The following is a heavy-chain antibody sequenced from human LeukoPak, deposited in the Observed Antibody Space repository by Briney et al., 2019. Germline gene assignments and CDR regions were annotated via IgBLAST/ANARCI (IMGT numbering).Heavy chain of an antibody. V-gene: IGHV4-59*12. CDR1: GGSISTYY. CDR3: AREGRDGYNYRALDY. J-gene: IGHJ4*02. Sequence: SETLSLTCAVSGGSISTYYWNWIRQPPGKGLEWIGYIYYTGSTIYNPSLKSRVTISVDTSKNQFSLKLSSVTAADTAVYYCAREGRDGYNYRALDYWGQGTLVSVSS. CDR2: IYYTGST. D-gene: IGHD5-12*01.